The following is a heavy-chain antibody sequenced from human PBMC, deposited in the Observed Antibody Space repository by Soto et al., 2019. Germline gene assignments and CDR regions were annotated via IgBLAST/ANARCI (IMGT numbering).Heavy chain of an antibody. CDR1: GFTFSSYG. Sequence: QVQLVESGGGVVQPGRSLRLSCAASGFTFSSYGMHWVRQAPGKGLEWVAVISYDGSNEYYADSVKGRFTISRDNSKNTLYLQMNSLRAEDTAVYYCARDPGFGETEFAPWGQGTLVTVSS. D-gene: IGHD3-10*01. J-gene: IGHJ5*02. V-gene: IGHV3-33*01. CDR2: ISYDGSNE. CDR3: ARDPGFGETEFAP.